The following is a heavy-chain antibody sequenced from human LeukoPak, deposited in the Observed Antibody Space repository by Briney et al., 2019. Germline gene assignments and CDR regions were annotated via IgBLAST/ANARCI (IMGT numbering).Heavy chain of an antibody. CDR1: GFTFSSYA. Sequence: GSLRLSCAASGFTFSSYAMSWVRQAPGKGLEWVSAISGSGGSTYYADSVKGRFTISRDNSKNTLYLQMNSLRAEDTAVYYCAKDATYCGGDCYSNWFDPWGQGTLVTVSS. D-gene: IGHD2-21*02. J-gene: IGHJ5*02. V-gene: IGHV3-23*01. CDR2: ISGSGGST. CDR3: AKDATYCGGDCYSNWFDP.